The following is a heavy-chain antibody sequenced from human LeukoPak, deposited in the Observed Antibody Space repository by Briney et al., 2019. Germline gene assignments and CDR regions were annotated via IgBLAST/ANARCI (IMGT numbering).Heavy chain of an antibody. CDR1: GFTFTTYA. Sequence: GGSLRLSCAASGFTFTTYALSWVRQAPGKGLEWVSSISSSSSYIYYADSVKGRFTISRDNAKNSLYLQMNSLRAEDTAVYYCARDFGTGDYWGQGTLVTVSS. V-gene: IGHV3-21*01. CDR3: ARDFGTGDY. D-gene: IGHD3/OR15-3a*01. CDR2: ISSSSSYI. J-gene: IGHJ4*02.